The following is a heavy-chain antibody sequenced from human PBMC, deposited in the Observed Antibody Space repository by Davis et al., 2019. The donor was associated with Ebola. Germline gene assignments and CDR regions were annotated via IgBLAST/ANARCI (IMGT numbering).Heavy chain of an antibody. J-gene: IGHJ4*02. CDR3: ARDESAVVIPWGYFDY. V-gene: IGHV3-30*03. CDR2: ISYDGSNK. D-gene: IGHD3-22*01. Sequence: GGSLRLSCAASGFTFSSYGMHWVRQAPGKGLEWVAVISYDGSNKYYADPVKGRFTISRDNSKNTPYLQMNSLRAEDTAVYYCARDESAVVIPWGYFDYWGQGTLVTVSS. CDR1: GFTFSSYG.